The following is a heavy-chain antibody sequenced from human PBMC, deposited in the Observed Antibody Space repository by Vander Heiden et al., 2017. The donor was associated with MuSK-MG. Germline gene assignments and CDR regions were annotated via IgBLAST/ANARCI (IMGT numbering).Heavy chain of an antibody. V-gene: IGHV5-51*03. D-gene: IGHD4-17*01. CDR3: ARSKTTVTNDYYYYGMDV. J-gene: IGHJ6*02. Sequence: EVQLVQSGAEVRKPGESLKISCRASGYSFTTYWIAWVRQMPGKGLEWMGIIDPGDSYTRYSPSFEGQVTISADKSITTAYLQWSSLKASDTAMYYCARSKTTVTNDYYYYGMDVWGQGTTVTVSS. CDR1: GYSFTTYW. CDR2: IDPGDSYT.